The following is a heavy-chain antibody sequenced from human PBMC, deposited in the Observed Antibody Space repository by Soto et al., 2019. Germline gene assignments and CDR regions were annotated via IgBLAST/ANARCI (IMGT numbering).Heavy chain of an antibody. CDR2: IWYDGSNK. CDR3: ARGGPQYSGYDHPLEY. D-gene: IGHD5-12*01. V-gene: IGHV3-33*01. J-gene: IGHJ4*02. Sequence: QVQLVESGGGVVQPGRSLRLSCAASGFTFSSYGMHWVRQAPGKGLEWVAVIWYDGSNKYYADSVKGRFTNSRDNSKNTLYLQINSLRAEATAVYYCARGGPQYSGYDHPLEYWGKGTLVTVSS. CDR1: GFTFSSYG.